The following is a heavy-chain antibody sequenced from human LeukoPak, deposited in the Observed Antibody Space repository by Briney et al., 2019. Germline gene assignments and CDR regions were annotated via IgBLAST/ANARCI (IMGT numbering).Heavy chain of an antibody. CDR1: GFTFRTSW. CDR3: ARDLSYFDY. CDR2: IRQDGGTK. J-gene: IGHJ4*02. Sequence: PGGSLRLSCVASGFTFRTSWMTWVRQAPGKGLEWVANIRQDGGTKYYVDSVKGRFTISRDNAKNSLYLQMNSLRVEDTAVYYCARDLSYFDYWGQGTLVTVSS. V-gene: IGHV3-7*01.